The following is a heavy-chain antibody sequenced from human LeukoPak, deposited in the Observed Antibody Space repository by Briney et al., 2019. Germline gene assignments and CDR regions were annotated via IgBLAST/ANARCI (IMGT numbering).Heavy chain of an antibody. D-gene: IGHD3-10*01. J-gene: IGHJ4*02. Sequence: TTSETLSLTCTVSGGSISSSGYYWGWIRQPPGKGLEWIGSIYYSGSTYYNPSLKSRVTISVDTSKNQFSLKLSPVSAADTAVYYCARGPRGLLWFGELLSRYYFDYWGQGTLVTVSS. CDR3: ARGPRGLLWFGELLSRYYFDY. CDR2: IYYSGST. V-gene: IGHV4-39*07. CDR1: GGSISSSGYY.